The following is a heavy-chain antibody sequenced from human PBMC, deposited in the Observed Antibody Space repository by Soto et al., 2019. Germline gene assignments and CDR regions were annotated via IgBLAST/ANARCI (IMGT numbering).Heavy chain of an antibody. J-gene: IGHJ1*01. D-gene: IGHD3-3*01. CDR2: IDWDDDK. CDR1: RFSLSTSGMC. Sequence: GPTLDDPTQTLTLTCTFSRFSLSTSGMCVSWIRQPPGKALEWLALIDWDDDKYYSTSLKTRLTISKDTSKNQVVLTMTNMDPVDTHTSDCARTSYVSGSGYIFAHFLHWGHATPVKVFS. CDR3: ARTSYVSGSGYIFAHFLH. V-gene: IGHV2-70*01.